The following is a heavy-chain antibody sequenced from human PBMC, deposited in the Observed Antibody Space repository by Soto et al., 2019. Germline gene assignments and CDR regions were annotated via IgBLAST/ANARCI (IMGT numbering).Heavy chain of an antibody. J-gene: IGHJ4*02. CDR3: ARTLLWFGELPYYFDY. CDR2: IYYSGST. D-gene: IGHD3-10*01. CDR1: GGSISSGGYY. V-gene: IGHV4-31*03. Sequence: SETLSLTCTVSGGSISSGGYYWSWIRQHPGKGLEWIGYIYYSGSTYYNPSLKSRVTISVDTSKNQFSLKLSSVTAADTAVYYCARTLLWFGELPYYFDYWGQGTLVTVSS.